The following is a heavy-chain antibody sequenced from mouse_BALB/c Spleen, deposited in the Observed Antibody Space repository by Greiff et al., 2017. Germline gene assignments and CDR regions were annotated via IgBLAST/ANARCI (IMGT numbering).Heavy chain of an antibody. CDR3: ARDYYDYDAWFAY. CDR1: GFTFSSFG. V-gene: IGHV5-17*02. Sequence: EVQLVESGGGLVQPGGSRKLSCAASGFTFSSFGMHWVRQAPEKGLEWVAYISSGSSTIYYADTVKGRFTISRDNPKNTLFLQMTSLRSEDTAMYYCARDYYDYDAWFAYWGQGTLVTVSA. D-gene: IGHD2-4*01. J-gene: IGHJ3*01. CDR2: ISSGSSTI.